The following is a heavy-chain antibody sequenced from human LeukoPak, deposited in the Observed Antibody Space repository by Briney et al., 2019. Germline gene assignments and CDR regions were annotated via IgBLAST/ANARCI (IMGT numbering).Heavy chain of an antibody. Sequence: GGSLRLSGAASGFTFSSYAMNWVRQAPGKGLDWVSFISASGSTTHYADSVTGRFTISRDNSNNTLYLQINSLRAEDTAAYYCAKGEQFDFCSGYTLEYLDAWGKGTLVTVSS. CDR1: GFTFSSYA. CDR2: ISASGSTT. CDR3: AKGEQFDFCSGYTLEYLDA. D-gene: IGHD3-3*01. V-gene: IGHV3-23*01. J-gene: IGHJ4*02.